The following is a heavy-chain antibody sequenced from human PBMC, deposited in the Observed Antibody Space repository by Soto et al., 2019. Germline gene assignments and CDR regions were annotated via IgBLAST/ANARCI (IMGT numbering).Heavy chain of an antibody. CDR3: ARGYARNFDY. D-gene: IGHD2-2*01. CDR2: INHSGST. Sequence: SETLSLTCAVYGGSFSGYYWTWIRQPPGKGLEWIGEINHSGSTNYNPSLKSRVTISVDTSKNQFSLKLSSVSAADTAVYYCARGYARNFDYWGQGTLVTVSS. J-gene: IGHJ4*02. V-gene: IGHV4-34*01. CDR1: GGSFSGYY.